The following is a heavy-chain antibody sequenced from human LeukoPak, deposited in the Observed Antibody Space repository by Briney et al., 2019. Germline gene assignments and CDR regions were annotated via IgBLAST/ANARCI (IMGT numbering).Heavy chain of an antibody. CDR2: IIPIFGTA. Sequence: GASVKVSCKASGGTFSSYAISWVRQAPGQGLEWMGGIIPIFGTANYAQKFQGRVTITADESTSTAYMELSSLRSEDTAVYYCARGVEQYSPGDYFDYWGQGTLVTVSS. CDR1: GGTFSSYA. D-gene: IGHD6-6*01. V-gene: IGHV1-69*13. J-gene: IGHJ4*02. CDR3: ARGVEQYSPGDYFDY.